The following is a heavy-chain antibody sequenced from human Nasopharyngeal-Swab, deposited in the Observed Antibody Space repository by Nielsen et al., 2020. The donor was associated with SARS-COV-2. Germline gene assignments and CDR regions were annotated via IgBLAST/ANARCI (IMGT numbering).Heavy chain of an antibody. Sequence: GESLKISCAASGFTFSDYYMSWVRQAPGKGLEWVSYISSSGSTIYYADSVKGRFTISRDNAKNSLYLQMNSLRAEDTAVYYCARDFGAPSSSCYDGDWFDPWGQGTLATVSS. CDR1: GFTFSDYY. V-gene: IGHV3-11*01. CDR3: ARDFGAPSSSCYDGDWFDP. J-gene: IGHJ5*02. CDR2: ISSSGSTI. D-gene: IGHD6-13*01.